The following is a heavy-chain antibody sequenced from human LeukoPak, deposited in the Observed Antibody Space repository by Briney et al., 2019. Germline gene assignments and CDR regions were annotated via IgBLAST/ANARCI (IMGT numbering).Heavy chain of an antibody. CDR1: GGSISSGSYY. J-gene: IGHJ4*02. V-gene: IGHV4-61*02. D-gene: IGHD6-13*01. Sequence: SETLSLTCTVSGGSISSGSYYWSRIRQPAGKGLEWIGRIYTSGSTNYNPSLKSRVTISVDTSKNQFSLKLSSVTAADTAVYYCARARVSSSTTRGFDYWGQGTLVTVSS. CDR2: IYTSGST. CDR3: ARARVSSSTTRGFDY.